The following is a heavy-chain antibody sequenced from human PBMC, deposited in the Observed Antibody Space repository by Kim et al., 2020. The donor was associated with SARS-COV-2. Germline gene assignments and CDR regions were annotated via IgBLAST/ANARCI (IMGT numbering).Heavy chain of an antibody. J-gene: IGHJ2*01. D-gene: IGHD5-12*01. CDR3: AREVDSHWYFDL. CDR2: IYHSGST. CDR1: GGSINSDGYS. Sequence: SETLSLTCAVSGGSINSDGYSWSWIRQPPGKGLEWIGYIYHSGSTDYNPSLRSRVTMSVDRSKNQFSLKLTSVTAADTVVYYCAREVDSHWYFDLWGRG. V-gene: IGHV4-30-2*01.